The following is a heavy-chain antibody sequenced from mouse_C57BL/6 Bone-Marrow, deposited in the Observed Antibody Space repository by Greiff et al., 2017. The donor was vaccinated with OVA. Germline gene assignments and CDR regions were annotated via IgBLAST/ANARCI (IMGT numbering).Heavy chain of an antibody. Sequence: EVQLQQSGPELVKPGASVKISCKASGYTFTDYYMNWVKQSHGKSLEWIGDINPNNGGTSYNQKFKGKATLTVDKSSSTAYMELRSLTSEDSAVYYCASGGNYDYAMDYWGQGTSVTVSS. V-gene: IGHV1-26*01. CDR2: INPNNGGT. J-gene: IGHJ4*01. CDR1: GYTFTDYY. CDR3: ASGGNYDYAMDY. D-gene: IGHD2-1*01.